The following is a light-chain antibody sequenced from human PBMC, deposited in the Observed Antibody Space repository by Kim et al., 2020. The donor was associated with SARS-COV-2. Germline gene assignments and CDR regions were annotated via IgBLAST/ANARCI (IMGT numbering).Light chain of an antibody. J-gene: IGLJ2*01. CDR1: SGSSDGNY. Sequence: GKTVTSSCTRSSGSSDGNYVQWYQQRPGGVPTTVIYEDDQRPSGVSDRFSGSIDNSSNSASLTISGLRTEDEADYYCQSYNRDNVLFGGGTQLTVL. CDR3: QSYNRDNVL. V-gene: IGLV6-57*03. CDR2: EDD.